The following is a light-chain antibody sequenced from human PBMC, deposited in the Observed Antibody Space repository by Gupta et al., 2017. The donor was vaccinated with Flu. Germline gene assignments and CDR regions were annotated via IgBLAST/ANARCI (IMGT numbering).Light chain of an antibody. V-gene: IGKV1-39*01. Sequence: DIQMTQSPNSLSASVGDTVSITCRASQTLGTLLNWYQQQTGGGSELLIYSVSNLPIGVPSRVSGFGSGADFYLIITNVQPEECATYYWQPTFRAPRTFGQGTKIEVK. CDR1: QTLGTL. CDR2: SVS. CDR3: QPTFRAPRT. J-gene: IGKJ2*01.